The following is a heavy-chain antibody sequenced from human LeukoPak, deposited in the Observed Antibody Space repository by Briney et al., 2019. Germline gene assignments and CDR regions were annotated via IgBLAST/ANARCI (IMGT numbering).Heavy chain of an antibody. CDR2: INSRSSLI. CDR3: ARDRGYCSGGSCYSNAFDI. Sequence: GGSLRLSCAASGFTFTTYSMNWVRQAPGEGLEWVSSINSRSSLIYYADSVKGRFTISRDNAKNSLYLQMNSLRAEDTSVYYCARDRGYCSGGSCYSNAFDIWGQGTMVTVSS. D-gene: IGHD2-15*01. J-gene: IGHJ3*02. V-gene: IGHV3-21*01. CDR1: GFTFTTYS.